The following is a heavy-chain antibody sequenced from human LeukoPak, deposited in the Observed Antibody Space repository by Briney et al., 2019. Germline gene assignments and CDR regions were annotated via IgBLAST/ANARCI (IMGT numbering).Heavy chain of an antibody. J-gene: IGHJ4*02. CDR3: ARVVAAAGTGGVCFDY. CDR1: GFTFTDYY. D-gene: IGHD6-13*01. CDR2: ISSSGYTI. V-gene: IGHV3-11*04. Sequence: GGSLRLSCAVSGFTFTDYYMSWIRQAPGKGLEWVSYISSSGYTIYYADSVKGRFTISRDNAKNSLYLQMNSLRAEDTAVYYCARVVAAAGTGGVCFDYWGQGTLVTVSS.